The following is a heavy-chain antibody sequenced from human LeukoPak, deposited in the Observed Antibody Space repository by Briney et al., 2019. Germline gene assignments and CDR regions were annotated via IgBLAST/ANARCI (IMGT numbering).Heavy chain of an antibody. CDR2: IYSSGST. V-gene: IGHV4-4*07. CDR3: ARGDSSTGYYFDY. D-gene: IGHD2-2*01. Sequence: SETQSLTCTVSGGSISANYWIWLRQPAGKGLEYIGRIYSSGSTNYNPSLKSRVTMSVDTSKNQFSLKLSSVTAADTAVYYCARGDSSTGYYFDYWGQGTLVTVSS. CDR1: GGSISANY. J-gene: IGHJ4*02.